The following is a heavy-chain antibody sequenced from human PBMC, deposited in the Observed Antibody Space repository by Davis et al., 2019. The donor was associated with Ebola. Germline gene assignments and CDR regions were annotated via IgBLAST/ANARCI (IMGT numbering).Heavy chain of an antibody. Sequence: AASVKVSCKASGYTFTSYGISWVRQAPGQGLEWMGWISTYNGNTNYAQKLQGRVTMTTDTSTSTAYMELSSLRSEDTAVYYCARVSDYVWGSYRYFDYWGQGTLVTVSS. CDR3: ARVSDYVWGSYRYFDY. J-gene: IGHJ4*02. D-gene: IGHD3-16*02. CDR2: ISTYNGNT. CDR1: GYTFTSYG. V-gene: IGHV1-18*01.